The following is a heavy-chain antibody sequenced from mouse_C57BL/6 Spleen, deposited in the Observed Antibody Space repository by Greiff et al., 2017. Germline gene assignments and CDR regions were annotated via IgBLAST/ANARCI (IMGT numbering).Heavy chain of an antibody. Sequence: VQLKQSGPELVKPGASVKIPCKASGYTFTDYNMDWVKQSHGKSLEWIGDINPNNGGTIYNQKFKGKATLTVDKSSSSAYMELRSLTSEDTAVYYCAREIDYYGTPMDYWGQGTSVTVSS. CDR2: INPNNGGT. D-gene: IGHD1-1*01. CDR3: AREIDYYGTPMDY. J-gene: IGHJ4*01. CDR1: GYTFTDYN. V-gene: IGHV1-18*01.